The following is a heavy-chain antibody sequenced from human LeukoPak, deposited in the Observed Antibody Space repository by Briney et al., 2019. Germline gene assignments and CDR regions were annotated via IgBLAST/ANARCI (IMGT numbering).Heavy chain of an antibody. CDR1: GFTFRDFS. D-gene: IGHD2/OR15-2a*01. CDR3: AKGNNSISFNFDY. J-gene: IGHJ4*02. Sequence: GGSLRLSCAASGFTFRDFSMHWVRQAPGKGLEWVSLISGDGDATHYADSVKGRFTISRDNSKNSLYLQMSSLRVEDTAFYYCAKGNNSISFNFDYWGQGTLVTVSS. CDR2: ISGDGDAT. V-gene: IGHV3-43*02.